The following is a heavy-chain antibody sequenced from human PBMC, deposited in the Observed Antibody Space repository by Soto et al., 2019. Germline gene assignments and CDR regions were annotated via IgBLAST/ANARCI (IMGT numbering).Heavy chain of an antibody. V-gene: IGHV3-48*02. CDR2: ISSSASII. D-gene: IGHD6-13*01. CDR1: GFIFSSYS. J-gene: IGHJ4*02. Sequence: LRLSCAASGFIFSSYSVNWVRQAPGKGLEWVSFISSSASIIYYADSVKGRFTISRDNAKNSLYLQMNSLRDEDTAVYYCARGYTSSWSFFDYWGQGTLVTVSS. CDR3: ARGYTSSWSFFDY.